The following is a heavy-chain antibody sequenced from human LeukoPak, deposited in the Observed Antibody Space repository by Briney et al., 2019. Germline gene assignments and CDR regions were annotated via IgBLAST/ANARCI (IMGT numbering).Heavy chain of an antibody. CDR1: GDSISNYY. J-gene: IGHJ6*02. CDR3: ARNALLSDSDYGMDV. D-gene: IGHD3-9*01. Sequence: SETLSLTCTVSGDSISNYYWSWIRQPAGKGLEWIGRIYSSGITNYSPSLKSRVTMSVDVSKIQFSLRVTSVTAADTAVYYCARNALLSDSDYGMDVWGQGTTVTVSS. V-gene: IGHV4-4*07. CDR2: IYSSGIT.